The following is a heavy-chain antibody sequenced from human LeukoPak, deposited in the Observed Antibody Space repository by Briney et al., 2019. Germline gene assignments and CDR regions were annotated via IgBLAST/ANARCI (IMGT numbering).Heavy chain of an antibody. CDR3: ARANGYYDSSGSLIWYFDL. Sequence: SETLSLTCTVYGGSFSGYYWSWIRQPPGKGLEWIWEINHSGSTNYNPSLKSRVTISVDTSKNQFSLKLSSVTAADTAVYYCARANGYYDSSGSLIWYFDLWGRGTLVTVSS. J-gene: IGHJ2*01. V-gene: IGHV4-34*01. CDR1: GGSFSGYY. D-gene: IGHD3-22*01. CDR2: INHSGST.